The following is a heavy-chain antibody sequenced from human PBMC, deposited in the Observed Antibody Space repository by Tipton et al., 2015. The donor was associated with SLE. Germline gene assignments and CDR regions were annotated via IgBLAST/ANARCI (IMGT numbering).Heavy chain of an antibody. V-gene: IGHV4-59*12. CDR3: ARVVGGYDSYYYYMDV. D-gene: IGHD5-12*01. Sequence: LRLSCSVSGVSIGSYYWSWIRQPPGKGLEWIGYIHYSGSTNYNPSLESRVTISIDKSKKQFSLKLSSVTAADTAVYYCARVVGGYDSYYYYMDVWGKGTTVTVSS. CDR1: GVSIGSYY. CDR2: IHYSGST. J-gene: IGHJ6*03.